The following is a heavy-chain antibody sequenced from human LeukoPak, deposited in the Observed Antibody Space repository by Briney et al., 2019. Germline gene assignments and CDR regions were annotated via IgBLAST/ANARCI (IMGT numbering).Heavy chain of an antibody. V-gene: IGHV4-34*01. J-gene: IGHJ4*02. Sequence: SETLSLTCAVYGGSFGGYYWSWIRQPPGKGLEWIGEINHSGSTNYNPSLKSRVTISVDTSKNQFSLKLSSVTAADTAVYYCAREWFTTVTSSYNDYWGQGTLVTVSS. D-gene: IGHD4-11*01. CDR2: INHSGST. CDR1: GGSFGGYY. CDR3: AREWFTTVTSSYNDY.